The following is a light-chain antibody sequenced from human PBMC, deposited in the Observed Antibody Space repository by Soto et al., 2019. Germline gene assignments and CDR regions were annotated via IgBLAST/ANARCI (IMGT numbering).Light chain of an antibody. CDR1: QIISNG. Sequence: DIQITQSPSTLSASVGDRVTITCRASQIISNGLAWYQQKPGKAPKVLIYKASSLETGVPSRFSGSGSGTEFYLTISSLQPDYFATYYCQQSNSYPFPFGPGTKVNI. CDR3: QQSNSYPFP. J-gene: IGKJ3*01. CDR2: KAS. V-gene: IGKV1-5*03.